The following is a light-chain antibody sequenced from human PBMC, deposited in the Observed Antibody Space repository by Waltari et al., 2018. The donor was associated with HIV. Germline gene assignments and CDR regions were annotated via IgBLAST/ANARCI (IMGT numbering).Light chain of an antibody. CDR3: QAWDSSTAYVV. Sequence: SYELTQPPSVSVSPGQTASITCSGDKLGDKYACWYQQKPGQSPVLVIDQDSKRPSGIHERFSGSNSGNTATLTISGTQAMDEADYYCQAWDSSTAYVVFGGGTKLTVL. V-gene: IGLV3-1*01. CDR1: KLGDKY. CDR2: QDS. J-gene: IGLJ2*01.